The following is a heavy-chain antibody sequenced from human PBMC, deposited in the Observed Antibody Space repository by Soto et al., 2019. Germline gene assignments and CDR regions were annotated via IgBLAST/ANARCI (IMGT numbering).Heavy chain of an antibody. V-gene: IGHV1-24*01. CDR2: FDPEDGET. CDR1: GYTLTELS. J-gene: IGHJ5*02. D-gene: IGHD3-10*01. CDR3: AAQLWFGELFHPSWFDP. Sequence: ASVKVSCKVSGYTLTELSMHWVRQAPGKGLEWMGGFDPEDGETIYAQKFQGRVTMTEDTSTDTAYMELSSLRSEDTAVYYCAAQLWFGELFHPSWFDPWGQGTLVTVSS.